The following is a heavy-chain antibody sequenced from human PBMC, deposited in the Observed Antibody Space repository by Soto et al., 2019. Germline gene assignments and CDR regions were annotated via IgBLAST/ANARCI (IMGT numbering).Heavy chain of an antibody. Sequence: QVQLVQSGAEVKKPGSSVIVSCQASGGAFRTYAITWVRQAPGQGLEWMGAVIPLFGTSTYAQSFQGRLTITADESPSTVYLELRSLRSEDTATYFCATGGFDILTTGTYFDSWGQGTLVTVSS. CDR3: ATGGFDILTTGTYFDS. V-gene: IGHV1-69*12. D-gene: IGHD4-17*01. J-gene: IGHJ4*01. CDR1: GGAFRTYA. CDR2: VIPLFGTS.